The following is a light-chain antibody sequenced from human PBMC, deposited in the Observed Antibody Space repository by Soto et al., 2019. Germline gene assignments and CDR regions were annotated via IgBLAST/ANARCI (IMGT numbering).Light chain of an antibody. V-gene: IGLV1-40*01. CDR1: SSNLGAGYD. J-gene: IGLJ3*02. Sequence: QPVLTQSPSVSGAPGQRVTIPCTGNSSNLGAGYDVHWYQQLPGTAPKLVIYGNRNRPSGVPERFSGSKSGTSASLAITGPQAEDEGDYYCQAYDYSLTASVFGGGTKLTVL. CDR3: QAYDYSLTASV. CDR2: GNR.